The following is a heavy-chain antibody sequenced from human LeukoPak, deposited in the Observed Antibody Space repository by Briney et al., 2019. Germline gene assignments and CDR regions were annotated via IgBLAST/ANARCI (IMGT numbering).Heavy chain of an antibody. J-gene: IGHJ6*03. CDR2: IYRSGSA. V-gene: IGHV4-38-2*02. CDR3: AREMYYYDSFYYYYYYYMDV. D-gene: IGHD3-22*01. Sequence: SETLSLTCAVSGYSISSGYYWGWIRQPPGKGLQWIGSIYRSGSAYYNPSLRSRVTISLDTSKNQFSLRLRSVTAADTAVYYCAREMYYYDSFYYYYYYYMDVWGKGTTVTVSS. CDR1: GYSISSGYY.